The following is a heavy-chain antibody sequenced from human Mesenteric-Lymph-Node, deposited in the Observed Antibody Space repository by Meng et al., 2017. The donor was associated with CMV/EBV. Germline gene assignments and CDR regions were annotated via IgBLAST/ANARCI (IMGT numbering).Heavy chain of an antibody. J-gene: IGHJ4*02. CDR2: IRHDGDEV. CDR1: GFTFSTYW. Sequence: GESLKISCAASGFTFSTYWMGWVRQAPGKGLEWMADIRHDGDEVYYLDAIKGRFTISRDNAKNSLYLQMNSLRVEDTAVYYCARDLGWYRFDSWGQGTLVTVSS. CDR3: ARDLGWYRFDS. V-gene: IGHV3-7*01. D-gene: IGHD6-19*01.